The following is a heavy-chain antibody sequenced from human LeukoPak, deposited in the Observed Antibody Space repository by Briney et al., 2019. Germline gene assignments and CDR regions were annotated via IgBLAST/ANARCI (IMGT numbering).Heavy chain of an antibody. Sequence: GGSLRLSCAASGFTFSDYYMSWIRQAPGKGLEWVSYISSSSSTIYYADSVKGRFTISRDTAKNSLYLQMNSLRAEDTAVYYCAREYDFWSGYYPYYYYGMDVWGQGTTVTVSS. CDR2: ISSSSSTI. V-gene: IGHV3-11*04. CDR3: AREYDFWSGYYPYYYYGMDV. D-gene: IGHD3-3*01. J-gene: IGHJ6*02. CDR1: GFTFSDYY.